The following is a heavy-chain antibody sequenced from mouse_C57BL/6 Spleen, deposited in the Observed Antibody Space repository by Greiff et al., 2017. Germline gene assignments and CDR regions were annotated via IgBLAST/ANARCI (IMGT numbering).Heavy chain of an antibody. D-gene: IGHD1-1*01. Sequence: EVQRVESGPDLAKPSQTLSLTCSVTGYSITSDYWNWIRKFPGNKLEYMGYISYSGSTYYNPSLKSRISITRDTSKNQYYLQLNSVTTEDTATYYCARTTTVVERYFDVWGTGTTVTVSS. J-gene: IGHJ1*03. V-gene: IGHV3-8*01. CDR3: ARTTTVVERYFDV. CDR1: GYSITSDY. CDR2: ISYSGST.